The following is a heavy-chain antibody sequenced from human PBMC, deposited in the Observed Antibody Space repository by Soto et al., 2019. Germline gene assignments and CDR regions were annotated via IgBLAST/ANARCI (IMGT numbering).Heavy chain of an antibody. CDR3: SRGWWQQPPVGIDY. J-gene: IGHJ4*02. V-gene: IGHV1-69*01. CDR1: GGTFSSYA. Sequence: QVQLVQSGAEVKKPGSSVQVSCKASGGTFSSYAISWVRQAPGQGLEWMGGIIPIFGTANYAQKFQGRVTITADESTSAAYMGLSSLRSEDTAVYYCSRGWWQQPPVGIDYWGQGTLVTVSS. D-gene: IGHD6-13*01. CDR2: IIPIFGTA.